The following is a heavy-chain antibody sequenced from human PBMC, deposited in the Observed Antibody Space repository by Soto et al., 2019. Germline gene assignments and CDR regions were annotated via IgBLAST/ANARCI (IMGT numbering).Heavy chain of an antibody. CDR2: ISSSGSTI. V-gene: IGHV3-48*03. J-gene: IGHJ4*02. Sequence: GGSLRLSCAASGFTFSSYEMNWVRQAPGKGLEWVSYISSSGSTIYYADSVKGRFTISRDNAKNSLYLQMNSPRAEDTAVYYCARTRYQLPLDYWGQGTLVTVSS. CDR3: ARTRYQLPLDY. D-gene: IGHD2-2*01. CDR1: GFTFSSYE.